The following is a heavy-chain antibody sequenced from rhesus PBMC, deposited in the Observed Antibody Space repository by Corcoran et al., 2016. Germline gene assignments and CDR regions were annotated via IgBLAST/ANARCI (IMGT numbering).Heavy chain of an antibody. CDR1: GGSISGYF. V-gene: IGHV4S5*01. D-gene: IGHD2-2*01. CDR3: ASVPCTSTTCYDPELGY. J-gene: IGHJ4*01. CDR2: ISGSSGST. Sequence: QVQLEESGPGLVKPSETLSLTCAVSGGSISGYFWNWIRPSPGTGREWVGYISGSSGSTYYNPSLKSRVTISKDTSKNQFSLKLSSVTAADTAVYYCASVPCTSTTCYDPELGYWGQGVLVTVSS.